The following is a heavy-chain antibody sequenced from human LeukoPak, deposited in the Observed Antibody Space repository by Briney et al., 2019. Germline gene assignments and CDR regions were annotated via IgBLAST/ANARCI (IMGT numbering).Heavy chain of an antibody. Sequence: PGGSLRLSCAASGFTFSSYGMHWVRQAPGKGLEWVAVIWYDGSNKYYADSVKGRFTISRDNAKNSLYLQMNSLRAEDTAVYYCARGHCSSTSCYWGDWFDPWGQGTLVTVSS. CDR2: IWYDGSNK. D-gene: IGHD2-2*01. J-gene: IGHJ5*02. CDR1: GFTFSSYG. V-gene: IGHV3-33*03. CDR3: ARGHCSSTSCYWGDWFDP.